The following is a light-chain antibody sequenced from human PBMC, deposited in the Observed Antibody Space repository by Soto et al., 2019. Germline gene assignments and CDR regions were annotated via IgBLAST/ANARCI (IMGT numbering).Light chain of an antibody. Sequence: EIVLTQSPCTLSLSPGERATLSCRASQSISSSYLAWYQQKPGQAPRLLIYGPSNRATGIPDRFSGSGSGTDFTLTITRLEPEDFAVFYCQQYGTSEIIFGQGTRLEIK. CDR1: QSISSSY. J-gene: IGKJ5*01. V-gene: IGKV3-20*01. CDR2: GPS. CDR3: QQYGTSEII.